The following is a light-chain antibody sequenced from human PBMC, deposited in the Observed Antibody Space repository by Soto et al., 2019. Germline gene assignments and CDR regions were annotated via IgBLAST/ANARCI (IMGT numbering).Light chain of an antibody. V-gene: IGKV3-11*01. Sequence: DIVWTQSPGTLSLSVCERATLSCRASQSVSNNYLAWYQQKPGQAPRLLIYGISTRATGIPARFSGSGSGTDFTLTINSLEPEDFAVYYCQQRNIWPPVTFGQGTRLEIK. J-gene: IGKJ5*01. CDR1: QSVSNNY. CDR3: QQRNIWPPVT. CDR2: GIS.